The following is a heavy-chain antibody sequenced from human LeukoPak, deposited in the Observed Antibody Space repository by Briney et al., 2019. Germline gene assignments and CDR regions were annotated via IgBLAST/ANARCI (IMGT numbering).Heavy chain of an antibody. CDR2: IYSGGST. CDR1: GFTVSSNY. Sequence: GGSLRLSCAASGFTVSSNYMSWVRQAPGKGLEWVSVIYSGGSTYYADSVKGRFTISRDNAQNSLYLQMNSLRADETAVYFCARFIASPGPDAFDIWGQGTLVTVSS. V-gene: IGHV3-66*01. J-gene: IGHJ3*02. D-gene: IGHD6-13*01. CDR3: ARFIASPGPDAFDI.